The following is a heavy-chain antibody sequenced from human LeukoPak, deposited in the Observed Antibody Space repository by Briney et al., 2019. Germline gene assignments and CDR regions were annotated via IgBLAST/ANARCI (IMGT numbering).Heavy chain of an antibody. V-gene: IGHV3-9*01. CDR3: AKDRYSGSYADASDI. J-gene: IGHJ3*02. Sequence: GGSLRLSCVASRFTFGDYAMHWVRQAPGKGLEWVSGISWNSDSKGYADSVRGRFTIFRDNAKNSLYLQMNSLRVEDTALYYCAKDRYSGSYADASDIWGQGTMVTVSS. CDR1: RFTFGDYA. CDR2: ISWNSDSK. D-gene: IGHD1-26*01.